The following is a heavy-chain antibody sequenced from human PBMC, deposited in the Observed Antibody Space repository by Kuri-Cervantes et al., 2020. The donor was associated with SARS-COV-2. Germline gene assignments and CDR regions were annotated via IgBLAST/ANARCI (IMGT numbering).Heavy chain of an antibody. CDR3: ARAFVLGYCISTSCYTLNFDY. J-gene: IGHJ4*02. CDR2: INPNSGGT. CDR1: GYTFTGYY. Sequence: ASVKVSCKASGYTFTGYYMHWVRQAPGQGLEWMGWINPNSGGTNYAQKFQGRVTMTRDTSIRTAYMELSRLRSDDTAVYYCARAFVLGYCISTSCYTLNFDYWGQGTLVTVSS. V-gene: IGHV1-2*02. D-gene: IGHD2-2*02.